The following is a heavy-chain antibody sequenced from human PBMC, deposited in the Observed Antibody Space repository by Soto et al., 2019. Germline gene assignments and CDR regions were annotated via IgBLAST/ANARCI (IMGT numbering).Heavy chain of an antibody. CDR3: AREINSHFDY. Sequence: QVQLVESGGGVVQPGRSLRLSCAASGLTFSSYGMNWVRQAPGKGLEWVAVISYDGSDKYYADSVKGRFTISRDNSKNTLFLQMNNLRADDTAVYYCAREINSHFDYWGQGTLVTVSS. CDR1: GLTFSSYG. CDR2: ISYDGSDK. V-gene: IGHV3-30-3*01. D-gene: IGHD2-15*01. J-gene: IGHJ4*02.